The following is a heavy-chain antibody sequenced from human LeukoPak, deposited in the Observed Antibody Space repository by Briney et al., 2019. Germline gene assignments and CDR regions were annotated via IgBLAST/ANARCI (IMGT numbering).Heavy chain of an antibody. CDR2: INHSGRT. V-gene: IGHV4-34*01. J-gene: IGHJ4*02. Sequence: PSETLSLTCAAYGGSFTGYYWSWIRQPPGKGLEWIGEINHSGRTNYNPSLKSRVTISVDTSKNQVSLKLSSVTAADTAVYYCARAGDKSGYSDYWGQGTLVTVSS. D-gene: IGHD3-22*01. CDR1: GGSFTGYY. CDR3: ARAGDKSGYSDY.